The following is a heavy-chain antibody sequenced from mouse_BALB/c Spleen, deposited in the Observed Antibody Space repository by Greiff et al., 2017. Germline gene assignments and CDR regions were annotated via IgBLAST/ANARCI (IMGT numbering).Heavy chain of an antibody. CDR3: ARSYYGSSLYYAMDY. V-gene: IGHV1-80*01. CDR2: IYPGDGDT. CDR1: GYAFSSYW. Sequence: VQLQQSGAELVRPGSSVKISCKASGYAFSSYWMNWVKQRPGQGLEWIGQIYPGDGDTNYNGKFKGKATLTADKSSSTAYMQLSSLTSEDSAVYFCARSYYGSSLYYAMDYWGQGTSVTVSS. J-gene: IGHJ4*01. D-gene: IGHD1-1*01.